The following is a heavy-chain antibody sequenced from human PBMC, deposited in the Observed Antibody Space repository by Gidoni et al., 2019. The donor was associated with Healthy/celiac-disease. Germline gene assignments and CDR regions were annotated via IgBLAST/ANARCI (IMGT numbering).Heavy chain of an antibody. CDR3: AGVSGLLYYYYGMDV. Sequence: QVQLVQSGAEVKKPGASVKVSCQASRYTFTSYYMHWVRQAPGQGLEWMGIINPSGGSTSYAQKFQGRVTMTRDTSTSTVYMELSSLRSEDTAVYYCAGVSGLLYYYYGMDVWGQGTTVTVSS. CDR2: INPSGGST. V-gene: IGHV1-46*01. CDR1: RYTFTSYY. D-gene: IGHD2-21*01. J-gene: IGHJ6*02.